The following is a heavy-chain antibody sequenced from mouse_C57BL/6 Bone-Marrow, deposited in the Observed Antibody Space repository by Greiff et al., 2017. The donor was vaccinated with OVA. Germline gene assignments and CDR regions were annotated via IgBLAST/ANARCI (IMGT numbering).Heavy chain of an antibody. Sequence: QVQLQQPGAELVKPGASVKLSCKASGYTFTSYWMQWVKQRPGQGLEWIGEIDPSDSYTNYNQKFKGKATLTVDTSSSTAYMQLSSLTSEDSAVYCCARDWDYFDYWGQGTTLTVSS. CDR2: IDPSDSYT. CDR3: ARDWDYFDY. J-gene: IGHJ2*01. V-gene: IGHV1-50*01. D-gene: IGHD4-1*01. CDR1: GYTFTSYW.